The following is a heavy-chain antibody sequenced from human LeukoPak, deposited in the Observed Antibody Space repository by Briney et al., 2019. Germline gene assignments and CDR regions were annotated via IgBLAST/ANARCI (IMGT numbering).Heavy chain of an antibody. CDR2: IYYSGST. CDR3: ARGAVRGVIDFDY. D-gene: IGHD3-10*01. V-gene: IGHV4-31*03. CDR1: GGSISSSSYY. Sequence: SETLSLTCTVSGGSISSSSYYWTWIRQHPGKGLEWIGYIYYSGSTYYNPSLKSRVTMSVDTSKNQFSLKLSSVTAADTAVYYCARGAVRGVIDFDYWGQGTLVSVSS. J-gene: IGHJ4*02.